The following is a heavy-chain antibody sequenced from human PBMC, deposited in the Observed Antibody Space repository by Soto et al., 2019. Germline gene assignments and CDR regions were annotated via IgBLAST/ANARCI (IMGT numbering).Heavy chain of an antibody. J-gene: IGHJ5*02. V-gene: IGHV1-18*01. Sequence: QVQLVQSGAEVKKPGASVKVSCKASGYTFTSYDIRWVRQAPGQGLEWMGWISAYNGNTNYAQKLQDRVTMTTDTSSSTAYMELRSLRSDDTAVYYCAREGGTMGAGWFDPWGQGTLVTVSS. D-gene: IGHD3-10*01. CDR2: ISAYNGNT. CDR3: AREGGTMGAGWFDP. CDR1: GYTFTSYD.